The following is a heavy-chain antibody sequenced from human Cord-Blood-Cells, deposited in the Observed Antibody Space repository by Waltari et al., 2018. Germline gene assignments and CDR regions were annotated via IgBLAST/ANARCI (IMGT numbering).Heavy chain of an antibody. CDR1: GGSSSGYY. Sequence: QVQLQQWGAGPLQPSETLSLTCAVYGGSSSGYYWGWTRQPPGKGLEWIGEINHSGSTNYNPSLKSRVTISVDTSKNQFSLKLSSVTAADTAVYYCASHPSWGERYFDYWGQGTLVTVSS. J-gene: IGHJ4*02. CDR2: INHSGST. V-gene: IGHV4-34*01. CDR3: ASHPSWGERYFDY. D-gene: IGHD6-13*01.